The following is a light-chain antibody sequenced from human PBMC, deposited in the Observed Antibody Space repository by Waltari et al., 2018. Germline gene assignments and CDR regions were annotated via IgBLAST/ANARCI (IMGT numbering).Light chain of an antibody. CDR1: RSVNSIA. CDR3: QQYDGEVVT. V-gene: IGKV3-20*01. J-gene: IGKJ4*01. Sequence: ARRSVNSIALNWYQQRLGQAPRLLIYGTSSRATGIPDRVSGSGSETDFTLTIRRLEPEDFAIYYCQQYDGEVVTFGGGTKVEI. CDR2: GTS.